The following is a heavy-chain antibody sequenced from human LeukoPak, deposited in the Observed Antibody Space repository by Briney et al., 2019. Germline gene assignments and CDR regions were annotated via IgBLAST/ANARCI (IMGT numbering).Heavy chain of an antibody. V-gene: IGHV3-23*01. CDR1: GFTFSSYA. J-gene: IGHJ6*02. Sequence: GGSLRLSCAASGFTFSSYAMSWVRQAPGKGVEWVSAISGSGGSTYYADSVKGRFTISRDNSKNTLYLQMNSLRAEDTAVYYCAKDREGANYYYGMDVWGQGTTVTVSS. D-gene: IGHD1-26*01. CDR3: AKDREGANYYYGMDV. CDR2: ISGSGGST.